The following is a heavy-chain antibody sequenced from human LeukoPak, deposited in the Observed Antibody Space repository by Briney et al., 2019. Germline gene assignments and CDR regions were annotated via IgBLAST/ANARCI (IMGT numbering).Heavy chain of an antibody. V-gene: IGHV3-11*01. D-gene: IGHD4-17*01. J-gene: IGHJ6*02. Sequence: GGSLRLSCAASGFTFSDYYMSWIRQAPGKGLEWVSYMSSSGSAIYYADSVKGRFTISRDNAKNSLYLQMNSLRAEDTALYYCAKDKFGDYAGGMDVWGQGTTVTVSS. CDR3: AKDKFGDYAGGMDV. CDR1: GFTFSDYY. CDR2: MSSSGSAI.